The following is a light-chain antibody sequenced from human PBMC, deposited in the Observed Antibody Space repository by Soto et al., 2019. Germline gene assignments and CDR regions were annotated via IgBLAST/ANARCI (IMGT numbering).Light chain of an antibody. CDR1: QSISSW. CDR3: QHYNSYPWT. Sequence: DIQMTQSPSTLSASVGDRVTITCRASQSISSWLAWYQQKPGKAPKLLTYDASSLESGVPSRFSGSGSGTEFTLTISSLQPDDFATYYCQHYNSYPWTLGQGTEVEIK. V-gene: IGKV1-5*01. J-gene: IGKJ1*01. CDR2: DAS.